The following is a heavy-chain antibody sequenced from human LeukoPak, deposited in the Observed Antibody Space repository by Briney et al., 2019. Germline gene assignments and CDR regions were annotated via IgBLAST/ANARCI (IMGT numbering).Heavy chain of an antibody. V-gene: IGHV4-30-2*01. D-gene: IGHD3-3*01. CDR2: IYHSGST. CDR1: GGSISSGGYS. Sequence: SETLSLTCAVSGGSISSGGYSWSWIRQPPGKGLEWIGYIYHSGSTYYNPSLKSRVTISVDRSKNQFSLKLSSVTAADTAVYYCARHGPGRYDFWSGYYSHYYYGMDVWGQGTTVTVSS. J-gene: IGHJ6*02. CDR3: ARHGPGRYDFWSGYYSHYYYGMDV.